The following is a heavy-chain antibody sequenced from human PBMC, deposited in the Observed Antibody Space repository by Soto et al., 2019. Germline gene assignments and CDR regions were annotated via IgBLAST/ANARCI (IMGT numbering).Heavy chain of an antibody. D-gene: IGHD4-17*01. CDR2: IYYSGST. V-gene: IGHV4-39*01. Sequence: PSETLYLTCTVSGGSISSSSYYWGWIRQPPGKGLEWIGSIYYSGSTYYNPSLKSRVTISVDTSKNQFSLKLSSVTAADTAVYYCARQRDPIESYGDYSYWGQGTLVTVSS. CDR1: GGSISSSSYY. J-gene: IGHJ4*02. CDR3: ARQRDPIESYGDYSY.